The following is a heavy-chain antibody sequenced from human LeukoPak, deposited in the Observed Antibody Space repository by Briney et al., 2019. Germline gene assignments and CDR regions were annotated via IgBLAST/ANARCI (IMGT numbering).Heavy chain of an antibody. CDR1: GASISGSGFY. D-gene: IGHD1-26*01. V-gene: IGHV4-39*01. J-gene: IGHJ4*02. CDR2: IYYSGSA. Sequence: SETLSLTCTVSGASISGSGFYWGWIRQPPGKGLEWIGNIYYSGSAYYNASLESRVTISIDTSKNQFSLKLNSVTAADTGMYYCAKSGGYGLIDYWGQGTLVTVSS. CDR3: AKSGGYGLIDY.